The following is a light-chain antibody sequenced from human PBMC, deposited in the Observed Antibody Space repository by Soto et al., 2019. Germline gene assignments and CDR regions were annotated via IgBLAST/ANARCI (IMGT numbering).Light chain of an antibody. Sequence: DIQLTQSPSFLSASVGDRVTITCRASQGISSYLAWYQQKPGKAPKLLIYAASTLQSGVPSRFSGSGSGTEFTLTISSLQPEDFATYYCQQYGNLPPLTFGGGTKVEIK. V-gene: IGKV1-9*01. CDR1: QGISSY. J-gene: IGKJ4*01. CDR3: QQYGNLPPLT. CDR2: AAS.